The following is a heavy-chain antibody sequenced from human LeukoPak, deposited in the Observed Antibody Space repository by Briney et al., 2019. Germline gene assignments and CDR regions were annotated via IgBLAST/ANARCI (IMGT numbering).Heavy chain of an antibody. CDR1: GFTFTSYA. J-gene: IGHJ5*02. CDR2: ISGSGGST. V-gene: IGHV3-23*01. D-gene: IGHD2-2*01. CDR3: AKDKVEYQLLGSWFDP. Sequence: GGSLRLSCAASGFTFTSYAMSWVRQAPGKGLEWVSTISGSGGSTYYADSVKGRFTISRDNSKNTLYLQMNSLRAEDTAVYYCAKDKVEYQLLGSWFDPWGQGTLVTVSS.